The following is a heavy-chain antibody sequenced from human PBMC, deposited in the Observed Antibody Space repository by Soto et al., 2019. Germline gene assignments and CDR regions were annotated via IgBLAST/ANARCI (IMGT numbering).Heavy chain of an antibody. J-gene: IGHJ6*03. CDR1: GGSISSYY. CDR3: GAHYDPYYYMDV. D-gene: IGHD5-12*01. V-gene: IGHV4-59*08. CDR2: IYYSGST. Sequence: SETLSLTCTVSGGSISSYYWSWIRQPPGKGLEWIGYIYYSGSTNYNPSLKSRVTISVDTSKNQFSLKLSSVTAADTAVYYCGAHYDPYYYMDVWGKGTTVTVSS.